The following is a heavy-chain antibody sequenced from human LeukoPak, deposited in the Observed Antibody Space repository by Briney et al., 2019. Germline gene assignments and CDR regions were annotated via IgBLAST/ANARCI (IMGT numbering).Heavy chain of an antibody. CDR2: INSDGSST. Sequence: GRPLRLSCAASGFTFSSYGMHWVRQAPGKGLVWVSRINSDGSSTDYADSVKGRFTISRDNAKNTLYLQMNNLRAEDTAVYYCARDAFGVDKSPFWGQGTLVTVSS. J-gene: IGHJ4*02. CDR1: GFTFSSYG. D-gene: IGHD3-3*01. V-gene: IGHV3-74*01. CDR3: ARDAFGVDKSPF.